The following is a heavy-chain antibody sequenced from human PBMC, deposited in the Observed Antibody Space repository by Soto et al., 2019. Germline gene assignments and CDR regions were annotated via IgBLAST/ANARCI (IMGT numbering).Heavy chain of an antibody. CDR2: VYHSGST. CDR3: ARDPGLAPTVWGY. Sequence: QVQLQESGPGLVTPSQTLSLTCSVSFDSIRGGGHYWNWIRQFPGKGLAWIGYVYHSGSTHYNPSLRGRLTISIDTSKNQFSLRLISVTAADTALYYCARDPGLAPTVWGYWGHGTQVTVSS. J-gene: IGHJ4*03. CDR1: FDSIRGGGHY. V-gene: IGHV4-31*03. D-gene: IGHD7-27*01.